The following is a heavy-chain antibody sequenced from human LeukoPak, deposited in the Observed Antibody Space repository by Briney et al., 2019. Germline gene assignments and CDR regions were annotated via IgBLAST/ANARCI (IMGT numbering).Heavy chain of an antibody. V-gene: IGHV3-48*01. CDR3: ARGVMEWLVRGSFDY. CDR1: GFTFSSYS. CDR2: ISGSSGII. Sequence: GGSLRLSCAASGFTFSSYSMNWVRQAPGKGLEWLSYISGSSGIILYADSVKGRFTISRDNSKNTLYLQMNSLRAEDTAVYYCARGVMEWLVRGSFDYWGQGTLVTVSS. J-gene: IGHJ4*02. D-gene: IGHD6-19*01.